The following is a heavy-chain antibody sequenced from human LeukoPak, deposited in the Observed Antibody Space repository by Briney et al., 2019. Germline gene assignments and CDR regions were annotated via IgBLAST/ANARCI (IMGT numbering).Heavy chain of an antibody. D-gene: IGHD4-17*01. Sequence: SETLSLTCAVSGGSISSGGYSWSWIRQPPGKGLEWIGYIYHSGSTYYSPSLKSRVTISVDRSKNQFSLKLSSVTAADTAVYYCARGTMTTVTYYFDCWGQGTLVTVSS. CDR2: IYHSGST. V-gene: IGHV4-30-2*01. CDR3: ARGTMTTVTYYFDC. J-gene: IGHJ4*02. CDR1: GGSISSGGYS.